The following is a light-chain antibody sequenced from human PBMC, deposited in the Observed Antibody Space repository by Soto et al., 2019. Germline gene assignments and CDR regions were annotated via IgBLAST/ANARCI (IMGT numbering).Light chain of an antibody. Sequence: DIQMTQSPSSLSASVGDRVTITCRASQSISSYLNWYQQKPGKAPKLLIYTASSWQSGVPSRFSGGGSGTDFTLTISSLQPEDFATYFCQQSYSTPYTFGQGTKLEIK. CDR1: QSISSY. J-gene: IGKJ2*01. CDR2: TAS. V-gene: IGKV1-39*01. CDR3: QQSYSTPYT.